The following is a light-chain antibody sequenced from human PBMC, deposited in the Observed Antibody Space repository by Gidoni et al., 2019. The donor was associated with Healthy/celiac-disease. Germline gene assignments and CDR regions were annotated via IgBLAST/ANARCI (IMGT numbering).Light chain of an antibody. CDR1: QSVSSN. CDR2: GAS. J-gene: IGKJ1*01. V-gene: IGKV3-15*01. CDR3: QQYNNWPPVT. Sequence: EIVMTQSPATLSVSPGERATLSCRASQSVSSNLAWYQQKPGQAPRLLIYGASTSAPGIPARFSGSGSGTEFTLTISSLQSEDFAVYYCQQYNNWPPVTFGQGTKVEIK.